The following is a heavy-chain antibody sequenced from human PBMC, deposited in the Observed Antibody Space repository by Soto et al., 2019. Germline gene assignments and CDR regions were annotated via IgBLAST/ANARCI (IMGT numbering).Heavy chain of an antibody. CDR3: ARVWGDCSGGSCYSDALNWFDP. V-gene: IGHV1-18*01. J-gene: IGHJ5*02. Sequence: GASVKVSCKDSGYTFTSYGISWVRQAPGQGLEWVGWISAYNGNTNYAQKLQGRVTMTTDTSTSTAYMELRSLRSDDTAVYYCARVWGDCSGGSCYSDALNWFDPWGQGTLVTVSS. CDR2: ISAYNGNT. CDR1: GYTFTSYG. D-gene: IGHD2-15*01.